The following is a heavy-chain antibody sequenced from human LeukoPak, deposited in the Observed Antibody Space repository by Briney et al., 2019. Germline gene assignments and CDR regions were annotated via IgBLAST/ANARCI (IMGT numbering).Heavy chain of an antibody. J-gene: IGHJ5*02. CDR2: MNPNSGNT. CDR3: ARVRLQCWQCFDP. Sequence: ASVKVSCKASGYTFTSYDINWVRQATGQGLEWMGWMNPNSGNTGYAQKFQGRVTMTRNTSISTAYMELSSLRSEDTAVYYCARVRLQCWQCFDPWGQGTLVTVSS. V-gene: IGHV1-8*01. CDR1: GYTFTSYD. D-gene: IGHD6-19*01.